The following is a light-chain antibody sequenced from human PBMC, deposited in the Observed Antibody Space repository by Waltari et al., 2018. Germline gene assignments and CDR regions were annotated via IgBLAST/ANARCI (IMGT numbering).Light chain of an antibody. V-gene: IGKV3-15*01. Sequence: EIVMTQSPATLSVSPGERATLSCRASQSVSSDLAWYQQKPAQAPRLLIYGASIRATGIPDRFSGSGSGTEFTLTISSLQSEDLAVYYCQQYHNWPPLTFGGGTKVEI. CDR1: QSVSSD. J-gene: IGKJ4*01. CDR3: QQYHNWPPLT. CDR2: GAS.